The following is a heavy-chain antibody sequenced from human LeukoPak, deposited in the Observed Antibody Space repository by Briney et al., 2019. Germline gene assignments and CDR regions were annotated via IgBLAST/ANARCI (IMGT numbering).Heavy chain of an antibody. CDR2: VIPIFGTA. V-gene: IGHV1-69*13. CDR3: ARGDTVMVYPENSIFDD. J-gene: IGHJ4*02. CDR1: GGTFSSYA. D-gene: IGHD5-18*01. Sequence: AASVKVSCKASGGTFSSYAISWVRQAPGQGLEWMGVVIPIFGTANYAQKFQGTVTITADESTSTAYMELSSLRSEDTAAYYCARGDTVMVYPENSIFDDWGQGTLVTVSS.